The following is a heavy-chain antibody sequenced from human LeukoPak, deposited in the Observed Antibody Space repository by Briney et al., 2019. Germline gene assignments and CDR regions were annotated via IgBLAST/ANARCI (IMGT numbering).Heavy chain of an antibody. CDR2: INGGHYPT. D-gene: IGHD4-17*01. CDR1: GFSFSSFA. J-gene: IGHJ5*02. V-gene: IGHV3-23*01. Sequence: PGGSLRLSCAASGFSFSSFAMTWVRQAPGKGLEWVSSINGGHYPTYNTDSVKGRFTISRGDSRNTLYLQMNSLRADDTAVYYCTKDPNGDYVGAFDPWGQGTLVTVSS. CDR3: TKDPNGDYVGAFDP.